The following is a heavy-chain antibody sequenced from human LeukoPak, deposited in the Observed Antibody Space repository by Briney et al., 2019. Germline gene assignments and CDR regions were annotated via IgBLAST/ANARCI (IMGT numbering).Heavy chain of an antibody. CDR1: GGSISSNNW. J-gene: IGHJ4*02. CDR2: IYPSGST. CDR3: ARDGYYDSGGYLTDY. Sequence: SETLTLTCAVSGGSISSNNWWSWVRQPPGKGLEWIGEIYPSGSTNYNPSLKSRVTISVDKSKNQFSLKLSSVTAADTAVYYCARDGYYDSGGYLTDYWGQGNVVTVSS. V-gene: IGHV4-4*02. D-gene: IGHD3-22*01.